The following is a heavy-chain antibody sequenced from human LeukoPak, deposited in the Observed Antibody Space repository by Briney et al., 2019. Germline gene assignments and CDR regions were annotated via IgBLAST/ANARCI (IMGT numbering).Heavy chain of an antibody. J-gene: IGHJ4*02. CDR1: GYSFTCYW. CDR3: ARGRATMVQVLMGFDY. Sequence: GESLKISCKGSGYSFTCYWIGWVRQMPGKGLEWMGITYPGDSDTRYSPSFQGQVTISADKSISTAYLQWSSLKASDTAMYYCARGRATMVQVLMGFDYWGQGTLVTVSS. D-gene: IGHD3-10*01. V-gene: IGHV5-51*01. CDR2: TYPGDSDT.